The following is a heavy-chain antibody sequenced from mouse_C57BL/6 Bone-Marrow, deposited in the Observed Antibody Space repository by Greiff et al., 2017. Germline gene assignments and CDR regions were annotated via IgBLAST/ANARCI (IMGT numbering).Heavy chain of an antibody. V-gene: IGHV2-2*01. CDR1: GFSLTSYG. D-gene: IGHD1-1*01. CDR2: IWGGGST. CDR3: ARRDGAWYCDV. Sequence: QVQLQQSGPGLVQPSQSLSITCTVSGFSLTSYGVHWVRQSPGKGLEWLGVIWGGGSTDYYAAFISRLSISKDNSKSHFFFRMNSLQADDTAIYYCARRDGAWYCDVWGTGTTVTVSS. J-gene: IGHJ1*03.